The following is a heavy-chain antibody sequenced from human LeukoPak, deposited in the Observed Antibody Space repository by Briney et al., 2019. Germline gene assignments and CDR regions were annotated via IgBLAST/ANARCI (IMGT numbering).Heavy chain of an antibody. D-gene: IGHD2-2*01. CDR1: GFTFSDYY. CDR2: ISSSSSYA. Sequence: GGSLRLSCAASGFTFSDYYMSWIRRARGEGLEWVSYISSSSSYANYADPVKRGLNISRDNAKESLYLQMNSLRGEDTAVYYCAREARGSTRSFDYWGQGTLVTVPS. J-gene: IGHJ4*02. V-gene: IGHV3-11*06. CDR3: AREARGSTRSFDY.